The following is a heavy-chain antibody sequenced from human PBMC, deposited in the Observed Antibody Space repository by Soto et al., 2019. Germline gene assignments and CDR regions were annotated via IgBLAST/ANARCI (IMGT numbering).Heavy chain of an antibody. V-gene: IGHV3-33*01. Sequence: SLRLSFAASGFTFSSYGMHWVRQSPGKGLEWVAVIWYDGSSKYYADSVKGRFTISRDNSKNTLYLQMNSLRAEDTAVYYCPRDGGSSGYSDFDYWGQGTLVKVSS. D-gene: IGHD3-22*01. J-gene: IGHJ4*02. CDR2: IWYDGSSK. CDR1: GFTFSSYG. CDR3: PRDGGSSGYSDFDY.